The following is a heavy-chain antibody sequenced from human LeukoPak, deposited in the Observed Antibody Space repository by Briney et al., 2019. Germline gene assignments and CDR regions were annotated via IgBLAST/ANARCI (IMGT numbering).Heavy chain of an antibody. Sequence: GGSLRLSCAASGFTFSSYGMHWVRQAPGKGLEWVALIRYDGSNKYYGDSVKGRFTISRDNSKNTLYLQMNSLRAEDTAVYFCTRPHYFDSGTSDYWGQGTLVTVSS. CDR3: TRPHYFDSGTSDY. V-gene: IGHV3-30*02. J-gene: IGHJ4*02. CDR2: IRYDGSNK. D-gene: IGHD3-10*01. CDR1: GFTFSSYG.